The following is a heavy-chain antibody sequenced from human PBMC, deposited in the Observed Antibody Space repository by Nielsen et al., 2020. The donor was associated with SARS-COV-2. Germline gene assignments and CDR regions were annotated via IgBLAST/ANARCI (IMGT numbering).Heavy chain of an antibody. D-gene: IGHD3-9*01. CDR3: AREDRTDWYGVDY. V-gene: IGHV3-30*03. CDR2: ISFDGLYK. CDR1: GFSFNTYS. Sequence: GESLKISCVASGFSFNTYSMNWVRQAPGKGLEWVTVISFDGLYKQYSDSVKGRFSISRDNSQNTVSLHMDRLRSEDTALYYCAREDRTDWYGVDYWGQGTLVTVAS. J-gene: IGHJ4*02.